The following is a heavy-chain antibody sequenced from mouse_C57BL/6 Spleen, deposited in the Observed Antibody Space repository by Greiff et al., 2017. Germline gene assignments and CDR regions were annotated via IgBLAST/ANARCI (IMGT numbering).Heavy chain of an antibody. CDR3: GRRAMDY. CDR2: ISRGSSTI. V-gene: IGHV5-17*01. J-gene: IGHJ4*01. CDR1: GFTFSDYG. Sequence: EVKLLESGGGLVKPGGSLKLSCAASGFTFSDYGMHWVRQAPEQGLEWVAYISRGSSTIYYADTVKGRFTISRDNAKNTLFLQLDSLRSEDTARYYCGRRAMDYWGKGTSVTVSS.